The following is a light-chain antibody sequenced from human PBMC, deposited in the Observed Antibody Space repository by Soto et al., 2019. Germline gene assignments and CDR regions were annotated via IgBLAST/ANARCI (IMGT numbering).Light chain of an antibody. Sequence: SALTQPPSASGTPGQRVTISCSGSSSNIESNFVYWYQQFPGTAPRLLIYRNNQRPSGVPDRFSGSKSGTSASPAISALRSEDEADYYCTVWDDSLRGRLFGGGTKVTVL. J-gene: IGLJ2*01. CDR3: TVWDDSLRGRL. V-gene: IGLV1-47*01. CDR2: RNN. CDR1: SSNIESNF.